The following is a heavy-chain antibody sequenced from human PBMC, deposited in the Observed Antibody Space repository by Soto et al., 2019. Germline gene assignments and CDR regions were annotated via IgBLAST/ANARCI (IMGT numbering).Heavy chain of an antibody. D-gene: IGHD1-1*01. CDR2: ISSSSSHI. CDR3: ARDLSRIAEKYKYGMEV. V-gene: IGHV3-21*01. CDR1: GFTFSAYT. J-gene: IGHJ6*02. Sequence: GVSLILSCAAPGFTFSAYTMNWVRQSPGRGLEWVSSISSSSSHIYYADSVKGRFTISRDNAKNSLYLQMNSLRAEDTAVYYCARDLSRIAEKYKYGMEVWGQWTTVSVSS.